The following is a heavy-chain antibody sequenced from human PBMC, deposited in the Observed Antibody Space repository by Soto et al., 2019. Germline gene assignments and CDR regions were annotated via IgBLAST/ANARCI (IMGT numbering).Heavy chain of an antibody. CDR1: GYTFSGYW. V-gene: IGHV5-51*01. CDR2: IYPGDSDT. CDR3: ARPLSSGWAGADY. J-gene: IGHJ4*02. Sequence: PGESLKISCKGSGYTFSGYWIGWVRQMPGKGLEWMGIIYPGDSDTRYSPSFQGQVTMSVDKSINTAYLQWSSLKPSDTATYYCARPLSSGWAGADYWGQGTLVNVSS. D-gene: IGHD6-19*01.